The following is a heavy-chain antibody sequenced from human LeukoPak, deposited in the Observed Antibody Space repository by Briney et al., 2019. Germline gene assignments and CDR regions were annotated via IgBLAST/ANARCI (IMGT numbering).Heavy chain of an antibody. V-gene: IGHV1-24*01. CDR1: GYTLTELS. CDR2: FDPEDGET. CDR3: ATDPSRYYGSGKDY. Sequence: ASVKVSCKVSGYTLTELSMHWVRQAPGKGLEWMGGFDPEDGETIYAQKFQGRVTMTEDTSTDTAYMELSSLRSEDTAVYYCATDPSRYYGSGKDYWGQGTLVTVSS. D-gene: IGHD3-10*01. J-gene: IGHJ4*02.